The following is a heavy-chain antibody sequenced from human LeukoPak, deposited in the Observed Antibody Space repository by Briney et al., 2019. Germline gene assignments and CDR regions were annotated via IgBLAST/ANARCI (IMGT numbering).Heavy chain of an antibody. D-gene: IGHD5-18*01. Sequence: PGGSLRLSCAASGFTVSSNYMSWVRQAPGKGLEWVSVIYSGGSTYYADSVKGRFTISRDNAKNTLYLQMSSLRAEDTAIYYCARDAPGNTALDYWGQGTLVTVSS. CDR2: IYSGGST. CDR3: ARDAPGNTALDY. V-gene: IGHV3-66*01. J-gene: IGHJ4*02. CDR1: GFTVSSNY.